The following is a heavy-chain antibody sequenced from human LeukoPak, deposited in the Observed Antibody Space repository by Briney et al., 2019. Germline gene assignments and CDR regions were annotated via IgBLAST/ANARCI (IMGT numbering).Heavy chain of an antibody. V-gene: IGHV3-23*01. D-gene: IGHD2-8*01. J-gene: IGHJ4*02. CDR3: AKCMSATGVCLNFDS. CDR1: GFTFSTYA. CDR2: FGGSGGSI. Sequence: GGSLRLSCAASGFTFSTYAMSWVRQAPGKGLEWVSHFGGSGGSIYYADSVKGRFTISRDNSKNTVYLQINSLRAEDTAVYYCAKCMSATGVCLNFDSWGQGILVTVSS.